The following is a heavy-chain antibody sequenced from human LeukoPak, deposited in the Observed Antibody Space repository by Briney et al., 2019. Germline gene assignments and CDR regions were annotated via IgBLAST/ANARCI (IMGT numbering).Heavy chain of an antibody. CDR2: INPNSGGT. CDR1: GYTFTGYY. CDR3: ARGWRGYYAQGFDY. V-gene: IGHV1-2*02. J-gene: IGHJ4*02. Sequence: ASVKVSCKASGYTFTGYYMHWVRQAPGQGLEWMGWINPNSGGTNYAQKFQGRVTMTRDTSTSTVYMELSSLRSEDTAVYYCARGWRGYYAQGFDYWGQGTLVTVSS. D-gene: IGHD3-3*01.